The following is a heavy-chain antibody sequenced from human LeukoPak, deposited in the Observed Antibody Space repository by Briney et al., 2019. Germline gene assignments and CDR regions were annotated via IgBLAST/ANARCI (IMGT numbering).Heavy chain of an antibody. D-gene: IGHD5-12*01. CDR2: ISAYNGNT. CDR3: ARVDLGYDSSYYYYYMDV. CDR1: GYTFTSYG. Sequence: ASVKVSCKASGYTFTSYGISWVRQAPGQGLEWMGWISAYNGNTNYAQKLQGRVAMTTDTSTSTAYMELRSLRSDDTAVYYCARVDLGYDSSYYYYYMDVWGKGTTVTISS. J-gene: IGHJ6*03. V-gene: IGHV1-18*01.